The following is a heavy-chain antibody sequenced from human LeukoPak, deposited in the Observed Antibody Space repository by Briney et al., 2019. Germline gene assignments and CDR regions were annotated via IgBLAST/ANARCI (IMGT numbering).Heavy chain of an antibody. CDR1: GYTFTGYY. CDR3: ARDQRYCSGGSCYPDWFDP. CDR2: ISPNGGGT. J-gene: IGHJ5*02. Sequence: GASVKVSCKASGYTFTGYYMHWVRQAPGQGLEWMGWISPNGGGTNYAQQFQGRVTMTRDTSISTAYMELSRLRSDDTAVYYCARDQRYCSGGSCYPDWFDPWGQGTLVTVSS. D-gene: IGHD2-15*01. V-gene: IGHV1-2*02.